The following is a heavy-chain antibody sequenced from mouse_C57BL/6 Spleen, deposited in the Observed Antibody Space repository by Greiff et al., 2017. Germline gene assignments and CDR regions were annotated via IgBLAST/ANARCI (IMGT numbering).Heavy chain of an antibody. CDR3: ARSLLLGDAMDY. D-gene: IGHD1-1*01. Sequence: ESGAELARPGASVKLSCKASGYTFTSYGISWVKQRTGQGLEWIGEIYPRSGNTYYNEKFKGKATLTADKSSSTAYMELRSLTSEDSAVYFCARSLLLGDAMDYWGQGTSVTVSS. J-gene: IGHJ4*01. V-gene: IGHV1-81*01. CDR2: IYPRSGNT. CDR1: GYTFTSYG.